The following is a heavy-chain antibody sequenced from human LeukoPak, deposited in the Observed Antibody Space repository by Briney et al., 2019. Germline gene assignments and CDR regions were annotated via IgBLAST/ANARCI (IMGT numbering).Heavy chain of an antibody. D-gene: IGHD5-18*01. CDR1: GFTFSSYW. Sequence: GGSLRLSCAASGFTFSSYWMSWVRQAPGKGLEWVANIKQDGSEKYYVDSVKGRFTISRDNAKNSLYLQMNSLRAEDTAVYYCARDLAEVPAARGYSYGFTDYWGQGTLVTVPS. J-gene: IGHJ4*02. CDR3: ARDLAEVPAARGYSYGFTDY. CDR2: IKQDGSEK. V-gene: IGHV3-7*01.